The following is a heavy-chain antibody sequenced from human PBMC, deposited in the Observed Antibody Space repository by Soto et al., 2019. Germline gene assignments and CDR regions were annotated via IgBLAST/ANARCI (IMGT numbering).Heavy chain of an antibody. CDR2: ISYDGSNK. CDR1: GFTFSSYG. CDR3: ANPFYYDSSGEEFDY. Sequence: GGSLRLSCAASGFTFSSYGMHWVRQAPGKGLEWVAVISYDGSNKYYADSVKGRFTISRDNSKNTLYLQMNSLRAEDTAVYYCANPFYYDSSGEEFDYWGQGTLVTVS. V-gene: IGHV3-30*18. J-gene: IGHJ4*02. D-gene: IGHD3-22*01.